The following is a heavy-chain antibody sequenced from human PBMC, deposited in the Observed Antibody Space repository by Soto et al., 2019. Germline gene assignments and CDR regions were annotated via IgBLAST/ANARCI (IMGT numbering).Heavy chain of an antibody. CDR3: ASRHSSPYFDY. V-gene: IGHV4-39*07. D-gene: IGHD6-13*01. J-gene: IGHJ4*02. CDR1: SASLSSSTYY. Sequence: SETLSLTCSVSSASLSSSTYYWSWIRQPPGRGLEWIGSIYYSGNTYYNTSLKSQVTISIDTSRKQFSLKLTSVTAADTAVYYCASRHSSPYFDYWGQGTLVTVSS. CDR2: IYYSGNT.